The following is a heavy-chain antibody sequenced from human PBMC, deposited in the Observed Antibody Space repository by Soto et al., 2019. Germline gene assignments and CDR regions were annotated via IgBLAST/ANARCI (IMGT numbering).Heavy chain of an antibody. CDR3: ARLMTTVTTYYYYYYGMDV. V-gene: IGHV3-30-3*01. CDR1: GFTFSSYA. D-gene: IGHD4-17*01. Sequence: QVKLVESGGGVVQPGRSLRLSCAASGFTFSSYAMHWVRQAPGKGLEWVAVISYDGSNKYYADSVKGRFTISRDNSKNTLYLQMNSLRAEDTAVYYCARLMTTVTTYYYYYYGMDVWGQGTTVTVSS. J-gene: IGHJ6*02. CDR2: ISYDGSNK.